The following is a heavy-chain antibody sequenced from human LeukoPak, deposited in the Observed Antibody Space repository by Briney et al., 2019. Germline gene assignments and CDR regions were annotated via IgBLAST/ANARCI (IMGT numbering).Heavy chain of an antibody. CDR3: ARVGIVFRGFHSVVRGGYWFDP. Sequence: ASVKGCCKASGYTFTGDDVNWVGQATGQGIEWMGWMNPSSGNTGYAQKFQSRVTITRNTSISTAYMELSSLRSEDTAVYYCARVGIVFRGFHSVVRGGYWFDPWGQGTLVTVSS. CDR2: MNPSSGNT. D-gene: IGHD3-10*01. V-gene: IGHV1-8*03. CDR1: GYTFTGDD. J-gene: IGHJ5*02.